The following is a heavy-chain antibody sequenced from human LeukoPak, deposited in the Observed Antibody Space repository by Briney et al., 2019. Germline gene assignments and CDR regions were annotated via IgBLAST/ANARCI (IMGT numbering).Heavy chain of an antibody. CDR2: ISSNGGST. CDR3: ASLDFWSGYYDY. D-gene: IGHD3-3*01. V-gene: IGHV3-64*01. J-gene: IGHJ4*02. CDR1: GFTFSSYA. Sequence: GGSLRLXCAASGFTFSSYAMHWVRQAPGKGLEYVSAISSNGGSTYYANSVKGRFTISRDNSKNTLYLQMGSLRAEDMAVYYCASLDFWSGYYDYWGQGTLVTVSP.